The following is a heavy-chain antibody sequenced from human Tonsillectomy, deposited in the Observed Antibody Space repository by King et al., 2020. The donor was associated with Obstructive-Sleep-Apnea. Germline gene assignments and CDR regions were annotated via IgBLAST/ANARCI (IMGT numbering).Heavy chain of an antibody. CDR3: ASGPAGVVATTDAFDI. CDR1: GGSISSGGYY. CDR2: IYYSGST. Sequence: VQLQESGPGLVKPSQTLSLTCTVSGGSISSGGYYWSWIRQHPGQGLEWIGYIYYSGSTYYNPSLKSRVTISVDTSKNQFSLKLSSVTAADTAVYYCASGPAGVVATTDAFDIWGQGTMVTVSS. D-gene: IGHD5-12*01. J-gene: IGHJ3*02. V-gene: IGHV4-31*03.